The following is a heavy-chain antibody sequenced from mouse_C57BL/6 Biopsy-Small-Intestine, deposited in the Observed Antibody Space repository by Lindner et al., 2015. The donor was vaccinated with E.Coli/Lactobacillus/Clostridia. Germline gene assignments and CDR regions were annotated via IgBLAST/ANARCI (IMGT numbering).Heavy chain of an antibody. V-gene: IGHV1-42*01. Sequence: VQLQESGPELVKPGASVKISCKASGYSFTGYYMNWVKQSPEKSLEWIGVINPYNGGSSYNQKFKGKATLTVDKSSSTAYMQLKSLTSEDSAVYYCARPYGTGLYYAMDYWGQGTSVTVSS. CDR1: GYSFTGYY. D-gene: IGHD1-1*01. CDR2: INPYNGGS. CDR3: ARPYGTGLYYAMDY. J-gene: IGHJ4*01.